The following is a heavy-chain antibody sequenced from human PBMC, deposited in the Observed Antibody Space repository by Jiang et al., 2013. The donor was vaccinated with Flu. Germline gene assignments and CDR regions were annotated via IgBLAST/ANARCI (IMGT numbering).Heavy chain of an antibody. V-gene: IGHV2-70*01. Sequence: KPTQTLTLTCTFSGFSLSTSGMCVSWIRQPPGKALEWLALIDWDDDKYYSTSLKTRLTISKDTSKNQVVLTMTNMDPVDTATYYCARRTIAARLGYYGMDVWGPRDHGHRLL. J-gene: IGHJ6*01. D-gene: IGHD6-6*01. CDR2: IDWDDDK. CDR3: ARRTIAARLGYYGMDV. CDR1: GFSLSTSGMC.